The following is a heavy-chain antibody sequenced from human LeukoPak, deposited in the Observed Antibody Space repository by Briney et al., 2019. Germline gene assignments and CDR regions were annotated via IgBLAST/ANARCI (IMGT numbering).Heavy chain of an antibody. J-gene: IGHJ4*02. Sequence: GGSLRLSCAASGFTVSSNYMSWVRQAPGKGLEWVAVISYDGSNKYYADSVKGRFTISRDNSKNTLYLQMNSLRAEDTAVYYCARDFPSPHYYDSSGSLGDLDYWGQGTLVTVSS. D-gene: IGHD3-22*01. CDR3: ARDFPSPHYYDSSGSLGDLDY. CDR1: GFTVSSNY. CDR2: ISYDGSNK. V-gene: IGHV3-30-3*01.